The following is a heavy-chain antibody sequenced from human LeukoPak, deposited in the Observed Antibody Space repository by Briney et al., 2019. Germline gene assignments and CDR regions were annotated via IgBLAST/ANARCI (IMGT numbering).Heavy chain of an antibody. J-gene: IGHJ4*02. CDR2: IRSDGGST. CDR3: ATLASGYSSPFDY. V-gene: IGHV3-23*01. Sequence: PGGTLSLTCAASGFTISSYSMNWVRQAPGKGLEWVSFIRSDGGSTLYADSVKGRFTISRDNSKNTLYAEMTSLRAEDTAVYYCATLASGYSSPFDYWGQGTLVTVSS. CDR1: GFTISSYS. D-gene: IGHD6-13*01.